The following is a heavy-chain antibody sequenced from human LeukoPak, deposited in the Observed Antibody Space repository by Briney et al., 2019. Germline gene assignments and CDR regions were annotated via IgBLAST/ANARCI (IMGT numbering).Heavy chain of an antibody. J-gene: IGHJ6*03. Sequence: SVKVSCKASGGTFSSYAISWVRQAPGQGLEWMGGIIPIFGTANYAQKFQGRVTITTDKSTSTAYMELSSLRSEDTAVYYCAREGGGLGSYRDLGYYYYMDVWGKGTTVTVSS. CDR2: IIPIFGTA. D-gene: IGHD1-26*01. CDR1: GGTFSSYA. V-gene: IGHV1-69*05. CDR3: AREGGGLGSYRDLGYYYYMDV.